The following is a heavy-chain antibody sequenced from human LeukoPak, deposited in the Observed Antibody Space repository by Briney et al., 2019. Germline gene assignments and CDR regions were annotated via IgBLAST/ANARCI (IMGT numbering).Heavy chain of an antibody. CDR3: VRGTGY. CDR1: GFTFSTYV. D-gene: IGHD6-6*01. Sequence: GGSLRLSCSVSGFTFSTYVMHWVRQAPGKGLEYVSAISSNGDNTYYADSVKGRFTISRDNSKNTLYLQMSSLRADDTAVYYCVRGTGYWGQGTLVTV. V-gene: IGHV3-64D*06. J-gene: IGHJ4*02. CDR2: ISSNGDNT.